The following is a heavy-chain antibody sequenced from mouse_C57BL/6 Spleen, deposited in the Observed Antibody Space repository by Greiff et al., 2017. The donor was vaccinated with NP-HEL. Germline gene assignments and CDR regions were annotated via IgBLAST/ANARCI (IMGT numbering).Heavy chain of an antibody. CDR3: AREKTITTVVANWYFDV. CDR1: GYTFTSYG. J-gene: IGHJ1*03. CDR2: IYPRSGNT. D-gene: IGHD1-1*01. V-gene: IGHV1-81*01. Sequence: VQLQQSGAELARPGASVKLSCKASGYTFTSYGISWVKQRTGQGLEWIGEIYPRSGNTYYNEKFKGKATLTADKSSSTAYMELRSLTSEDSAVYFCAREKTITTVVANWYFDVWGTGTTVTVSS.